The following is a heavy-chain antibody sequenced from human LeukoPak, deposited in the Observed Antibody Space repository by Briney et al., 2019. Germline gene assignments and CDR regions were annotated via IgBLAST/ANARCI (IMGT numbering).Heavy chain of an antibody. CDR3: VRGPTSSTPKAFEI. Sequence: SETLSLTCTVSGGSISSYYWSWLRHPPGGGREWIGYIYYRGSTNYNPSLKSRVTIAVDTSKKQFSLKLSSVTAADTAVYYCVRGPTSSTPKAFEIWGQGTMVTVSS. CDR2: IYYRGST. D-gene: IGHD2-15*01. J-gene: IGHJ3*02. V-gene: IGHV4-59*08. CDR1: GGSISSYY.